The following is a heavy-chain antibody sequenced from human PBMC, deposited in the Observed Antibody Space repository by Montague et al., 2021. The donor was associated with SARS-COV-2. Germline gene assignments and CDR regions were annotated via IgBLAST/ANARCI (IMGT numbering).Heavy chain of an antibody. J-gene: IGHJ3*02. V-gene: IGHV3-43D*03. Sequence: SLRLSCAASGFTFDDYAMHWVRQAPGKGLEWVCVINWDGGSTYYVDSVKGRFTISRDNSKKSLYLQMNSLRAEDTALYYCAKGSATVTTLDAFDTWGQGTMVTVSS. CDR1: GFTFDDYA. CDR2: INWDGGST. CDR3: AKGSATVTTLDAFDT. D-gene: IGHD4-17*01.